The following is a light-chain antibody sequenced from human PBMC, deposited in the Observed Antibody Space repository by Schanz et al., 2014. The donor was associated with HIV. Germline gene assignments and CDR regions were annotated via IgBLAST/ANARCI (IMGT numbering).Light chain of an antibody. CDR2: DTS. CDR1: QSVSSY. J-gene: IGKJ1*01. Sequence: EIVLTQSPATLSLSPGERATLSCRASQSVSSYLAWYQQKPGQAPRLLIYDTSNRATGIPARFSGSGSGTDFTLTISRLEPEDFAVYYCLQYGSSPRTFGLGTKVEI. V-gene: IGKV3-20*01. CDR3: LQYGSSPRT.